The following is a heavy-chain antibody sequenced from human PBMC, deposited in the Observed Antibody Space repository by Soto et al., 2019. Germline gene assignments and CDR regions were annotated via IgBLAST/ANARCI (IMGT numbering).Heavy chain of an antibody. CDR3: AKAFHYYGSGSEKDYFDY. J-gene: IGHJ4*02. D-gene: IGHD3-10*01. V-gene: IGHV3-30*18. Sequence: GGSLRLSCAASGFTFSSYGMHWVRQAPGKGLEWVAVISYDGSNKYYADSVKGRFTISRDNSKNTLYLQMNSLRAEDTAVYYCAKAFHYYGSGSEKDYFDYWGQGTLVTVSS. CDR2: ISYDGSNK. CDR1: GFTFSSYG.